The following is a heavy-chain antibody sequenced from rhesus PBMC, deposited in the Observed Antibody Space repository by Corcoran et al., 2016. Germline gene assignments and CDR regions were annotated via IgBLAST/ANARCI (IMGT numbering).Heavy chain of an antibody. Sequence: QVTLKESGPALVKPTQTLTLTCTFSGFSLSTSGMGVGWIRQPPGKALEWLASIYWDDDKYYSTSLKSRLTSSKDTSKNQVVLTMTNMDPLDTATYYCARSKYYNIWTGYREFDYWGQGVLVTVSS. CDR3: ARSKYYNIWTGYREFDY. J-gene: IGHJ4*01. CDR1: GFSLSTSGMG. CDR2: IYWDDDK. V-gene: IGHV2S1*01. D-gene: IGHD3-3*01.